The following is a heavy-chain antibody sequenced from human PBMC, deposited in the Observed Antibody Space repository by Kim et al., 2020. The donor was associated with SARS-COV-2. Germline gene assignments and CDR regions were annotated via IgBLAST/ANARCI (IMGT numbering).Heavy chain of an antibody. Sequence: GGSLRLSCAASGFTFSSYSMNWVRQAPGKGLEWVSSISSSSSYIYYADSVKGRFTISRDNAKNSLYLQMNSLRAEDTAVYYCARDPPQNSSSPYYYYYYGMDVWGQGTMVTVSS. CDR2: ISSSSSYI. CDR3: ARDPPQNSSSPYYYYYYGMDV. J-gene: IGHJ6*02. D-gene: IGHD6-6*01. CDR1: GFTFSSYS. V-gene: IGHV3-21*01.